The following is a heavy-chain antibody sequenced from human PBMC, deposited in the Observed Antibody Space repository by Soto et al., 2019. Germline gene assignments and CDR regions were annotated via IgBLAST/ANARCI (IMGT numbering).Heavy chain of an antibody. CDR1: GGSISSGGYY. CDR3: ARVGNVDTAMVNDY. V-gene: IGHV4-31*03. CDR2: IYYSGST. J-gene: IGHJ4*02. Sequence: QVQLQESGPGLVKPSQTLSLTCTVSGGSISSGGYYWSWIRQHPGKGLEWIGYIYYSGSTYYNPSLKSRVTISVDTSKNQFSLKLSSVTAAETAVYYCARVGNVDTAMVNDYWGQGTLVTVSS. D-gene: IGHD5-18*01.